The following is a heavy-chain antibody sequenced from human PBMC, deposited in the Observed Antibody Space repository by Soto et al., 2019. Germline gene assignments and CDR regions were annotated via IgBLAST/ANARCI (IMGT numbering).Heavy chain of an antibody. D-gene: IGHD4-17*01. CDR1: ELTFRRHE. Sequence: PGGPLRSSFEASELTFRRHEMNWVRQAPGKVLEWVSYISSSGTTIYYAYSVKGRFTISRDNSKNSLYLQMNSLKAEDTAVYYCARVADYGNFLDYWGLGTLVTVSS. V-gene: IGHV3-48*03. CDR2: ISSSGTTI. J-gene: IGHJ4*02. CDR3: ARVADYGNFLDY.